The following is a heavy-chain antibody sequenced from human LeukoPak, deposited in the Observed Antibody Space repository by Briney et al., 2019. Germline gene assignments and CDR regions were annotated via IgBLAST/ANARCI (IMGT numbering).Heavy chain of an antibody. CDR3: ARDPGYSSGWYCFDY. CDR1: GFTFSSYA. J-gene: IGHJ4*02. Sequence: GRSLRLSCAASGFTFSSYAMHWVRQAPGKGLEWVAVISYDGSNKYYADSVKGRFTISRDNSKNTLYLQMNSLRAEDTAVYYCARDPGYSSGWYCFDYWGQGTLVTVSS. D-gene: IGHD6-19*01. V-gene: IGHV3-30*04. CDR2: ISYDGSNK.